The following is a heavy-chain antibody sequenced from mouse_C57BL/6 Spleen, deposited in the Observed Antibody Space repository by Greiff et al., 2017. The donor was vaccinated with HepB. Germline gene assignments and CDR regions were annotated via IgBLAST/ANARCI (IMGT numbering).Heavy chain of an antibody. CDR1: GFTFSSYA. D-gene: IGHD1-1*01. V-gene: IGHV5-4*01. Sequence: DVQLVESGGGLVKPGGSLKLSCAASGFTFSSYAMSWVRQTPEKRLEWVATISDGGSYTYYPDNVKGRFTISRDNAKNNLYLQMSHLKSEDTAMYYCARDNYGSSYGYWGQGTTRTVSS. CDR2: ISDGGSYT. J-gene: IGHJ2*01. CDR3: ARDNYGSSYGY.